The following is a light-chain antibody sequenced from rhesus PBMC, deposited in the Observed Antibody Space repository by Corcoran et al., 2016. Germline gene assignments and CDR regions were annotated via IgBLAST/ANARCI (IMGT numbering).Light chain of an antibody. V-gene: IGKV3-42*03. J-gene: IGKJ4*01. Sequence: EIVMTQSPATLSLSPGERATLSCRASQSVSSSLAWYQQKRGQAPRLPIYGAASRATGIPNRFSGSGSGTEFTLTNSSLEPEDFAVYYCRQSSNWPLAFGGGTKVEIK. CDR2: GAA. CDR1: QSVSSS. CDR3: RQSSNWPLA.